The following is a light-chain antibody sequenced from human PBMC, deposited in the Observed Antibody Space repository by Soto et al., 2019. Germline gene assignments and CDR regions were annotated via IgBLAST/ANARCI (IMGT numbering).Light chain of an antibody. CDR2: GAS. CDR3: QRYGSAPFT. CDR1: QSVSSSY. J-gene: IGKJ3*01. Sequence: ESALTQSPGTLSLSPGERATLSCRASQSVSSSYLAWYQQKPGQAPRLLLYGASSRATGIPDRFSGSGSGTDFTLTISRLEPEDFAVYYCQRYGSAPFTFGPGTKVDIK. V-gene: IGKV3-20*01.